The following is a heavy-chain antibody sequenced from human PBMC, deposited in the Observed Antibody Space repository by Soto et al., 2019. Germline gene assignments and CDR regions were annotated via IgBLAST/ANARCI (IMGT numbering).Heavy chain of an antibody. V-gene: IGHV1-18*01. CDR2: ISAYNGNT. CDR1: GYTFTSYG. Sequence: ASVKVSCKASGYTFTSYGISWVRQAPGQGLEWMGWISAYNGNTNYAQKLQGRVTMTTDTSTSTAYMERRSLRSDDTAVYYCAREDSSSWYGSAFDIWGQGTMVTVSS. D-gene: IGHD6-13*01. CDR3: AREDSSSWYGSAFDI. J-gene: IGHJ3*02.